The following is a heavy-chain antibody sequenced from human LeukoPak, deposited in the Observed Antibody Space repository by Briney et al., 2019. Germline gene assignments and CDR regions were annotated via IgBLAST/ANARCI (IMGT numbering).Heavy chain of an antibody. CDR2: FDPEDGET. CDR3: ATDVWVGATTGGGRDY. Sequence: ASVKVSCKVSGYTLTELSMHWVRQAPGKGLEWMGGFDPEDGETIYAQKFQGRVTMTEDTSTDTAYMELSSLRSEDTAVYYCATDVWVGATTGGGRDYWGQGTLVTVSS. V-gene: IGHV1-24*01. J-gene: IGHJ4*02. D-gene: IGHD1-26*01. CDR1: GYTLTELS.